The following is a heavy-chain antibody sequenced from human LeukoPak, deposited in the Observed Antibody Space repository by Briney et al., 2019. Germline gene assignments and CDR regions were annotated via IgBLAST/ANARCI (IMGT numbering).Heavy chain of an antibody. CDR2: ISAYNGNT. V-gene: IGHV1-18*01. CDR3: ARDSYGESSRWFDP. D-gene: IGHD4-17*01. CDR1: GYTFTSYD. Sequence: ASVKVSCKASGYTFTSYDINWVRQAPGQGLEWMGWISAYNGNTNYAQKLQGRVTMTTDTSTSTAYMELRSLRSDDTAVYYCARDSYGESSRWFDPWGQGTLVTVSS. J-gene: IGHJ5*02.